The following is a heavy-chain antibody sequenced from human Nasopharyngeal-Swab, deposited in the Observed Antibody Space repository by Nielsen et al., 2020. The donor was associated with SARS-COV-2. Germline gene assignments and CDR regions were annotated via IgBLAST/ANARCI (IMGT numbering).Heavy chain of an antibody. J-gene: IGHJ6*02. V-gene: IGHV3-23*01. CDR2: ISGSGGST. D-gene: IGHD2-2*02. Sequence: GGSLRLSCAASGFTFSSYAMSWVRQATGKGLEWVSAISGSGGSTYYADSVKGRFTISRDNSKNTLYLQMNSLRAEDTAVYYCAKCPYCSSTSCYTCYYYGMDVWGQGTTVTVSS. CDR1: GFTFSSYA. CDR3: AKCPYCSSTSCYTCYYYGMDV.